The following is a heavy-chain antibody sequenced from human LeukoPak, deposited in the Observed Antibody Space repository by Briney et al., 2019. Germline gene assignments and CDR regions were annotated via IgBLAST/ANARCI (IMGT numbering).Heavy chain of an antibody. V-gene: IGHV3-7*01. CDR3: ARDPLPPYYDFWSGLYYFDY. CDR1: GFTFSSFW. D-gene: IGHD3-3*01. Sequence: GGSLRLSCAAYGFTFSSFWMSWVRQAPGKGLEWVANIKGDGSEKWHVDSVKGRFTIARDNAKNLVYLQMNSLRAEDTAVYYCARDPLPPYYDFWSGLYYFDYWGQGTLVTVSS. CDR2: IKGDGSEK. J-gene: IGHJ4*02.